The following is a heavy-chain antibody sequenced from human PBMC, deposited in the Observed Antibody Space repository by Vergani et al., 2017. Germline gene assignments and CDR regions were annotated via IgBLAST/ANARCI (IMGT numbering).Heavy chain of an antibody. Sequence: QVQLVQSGAEVKKPGSSVKVSCKVSGGTFSTYAISWVRQAPGQGLEWMGVIIPILGTANYAQKFQGRVTITADESTSTAYMELSSLRSEDTAVYYCARGECASSTSCYSGRELNWFDPWGQGTLVTVSS. D-gene: IGHD2-2*01. CDR1: GGTFSTYA. V-gene: IGHV1-69*12. CDR2: IIPILGTA. J-gene: IGHJ5*02. CDR3: ARGECASSTSCYSGRELNWFDP.